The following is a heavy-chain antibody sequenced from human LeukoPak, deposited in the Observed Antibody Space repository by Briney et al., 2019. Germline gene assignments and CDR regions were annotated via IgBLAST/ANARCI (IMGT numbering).Heavy chain of an antibody. CDR1: GFTFSSYG. Sequence: QPGRSLRLSCAASGFTFSSYGMHWVRQAPGKGLEWVAVISYDGSNKYYADSVKGRFTISRDNSKNTLYLQMNSLRAEDTAVYYCARDLYYYGSGNNVPGLPDYWGQGTLVTVSS. V-gene: IGHV3-33*05. D-gene: IGHD3-10*01. CDR2: ISYDGSNK. J-gene: IGHJ4*02. CDR3: ARDLYYYGSGNNVPGLPDY.